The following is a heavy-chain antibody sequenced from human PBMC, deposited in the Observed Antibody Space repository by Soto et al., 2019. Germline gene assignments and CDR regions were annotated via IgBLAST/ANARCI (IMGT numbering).Heavy chain of an antibody. CDR3: ARIIAVAGGADYFDY. CDR1: GGSISSYY. D-gene: IGHD6-19*01. CDR2: IYYSGST. J-gene: IGHJ4*02. V-gene: IGHV4-59*01. Sequence: SETLSLTCTVSGGSISSYYWSWIRQPPGKGLEWIGYIYYSGSTNYNPSLKSRVTISVDTSKNQFSLKLSSVTAADTAVYYCARIIAVAGGADYFDYWGQGTLVTVSS.